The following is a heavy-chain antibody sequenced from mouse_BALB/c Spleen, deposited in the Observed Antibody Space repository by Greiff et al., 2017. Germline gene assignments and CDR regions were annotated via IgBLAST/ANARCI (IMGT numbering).Heavy chain of an antibody. J-gene: IGHJ4*01. CDR2: IWAGGST. D-gene: IGHD2-10*01. CDR1: GFSLTSYG. V-gene: IGHV2-9*02. Sequence: VQLVESGPGLVAPSQSLSITCTVSGFSLTSYGVHWVRQPPGKGLEWLGVIWAGGSTNYNSALMSRLSISKDNSKSQVFLKMNSLQTDDTAMYYCARDRRAYPYAMDYWGQGTSVTVSS. CDR3: ARDRRAYPYAMDY.